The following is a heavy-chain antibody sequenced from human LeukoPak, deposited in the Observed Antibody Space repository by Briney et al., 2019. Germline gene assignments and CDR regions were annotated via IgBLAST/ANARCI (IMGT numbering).Heavy chain of an antibody. CDR2: IYYSGST. CDR1: GGSVSSGNYY. D-gene: IGHD5-18*01. J-gene: IGHJ4*02. CDR3: ARLGYSYGAEFDY. V-gene: IGHV4-61*01. Sequence: SETLSLTCTVSGGSVSSGNYYWSWIRQPPGKGLEWIGYIYYSGSTNYNPSLKSRVTISVDTSKNQFSLKLSSVTTADTAVYYCARLGYSYGAEFDYWGQGTLVTVSS.